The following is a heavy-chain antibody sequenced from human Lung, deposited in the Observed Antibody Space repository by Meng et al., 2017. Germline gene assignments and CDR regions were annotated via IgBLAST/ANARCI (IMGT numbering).Heavy chain of an antibody. CDR2: IDPKSGDT. D-gene: IGHD6-13*01. Sequence: QVQVVQSGAGVKKPGASVKVPGKPSVDNFPDYWLHWVRRAPGQGLEWMGRIDPKSGDTHYAQRFQGRVTMTGDTSISTAYMELSGLRSDDTAMYYCVRDEDISSAGKLFGDYWGQGTLVTVSS. CDR3: VRDEDISSAGKLFGDY. J-gene: IGHJ4*02. V-gene: IGHV1-2*06. CDR1: VDNFPDYW.